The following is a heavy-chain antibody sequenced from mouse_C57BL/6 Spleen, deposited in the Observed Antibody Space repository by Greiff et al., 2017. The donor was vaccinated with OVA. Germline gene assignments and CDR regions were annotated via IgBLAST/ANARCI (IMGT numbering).Heavy chain of an antibody. CDR2: ISDGGSYT. CDR1: GFTFSSYA. CDR3: AKDSSGYDGYAMDY. J-gene: IGHJ4*01. Sequence: EVNVVESGGGLVKPGGSLKLSCAASGFTFSSYAMSWVRQTPEKRLEWVATISDGGSYTYYPDNVKGRFTISRDNAKNNLYLQMSQLTSEDTAMDYGAKDSSGYDGYAMDYWGQGTSVTVSS. V-gene: IGHV5-4*01. D-gene: IGHD3-2*02.